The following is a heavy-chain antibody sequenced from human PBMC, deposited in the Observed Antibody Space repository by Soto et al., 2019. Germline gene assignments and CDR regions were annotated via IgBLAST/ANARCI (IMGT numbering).Heavy chain of an antibody. D-gene: IGHD3-10*01. CDR2: IIPIFGTA. Sequence: QVQLVQSGAEVKKPGSSVKVSCKASGGTFSSYAISWVRQAPGQGLEWMGGIIPIFGTANYAQKFQGRVTITADESTSTAYMELSSLRSEDTAVYYCASVTITMVRGARYYYYGMDVWGQGTTVTVSS. J-gene: IGHJ6*02. CDR3: ASVTITMVRGARYYYYGMDV. CDR1: GGTFSSYA. V-gene: IGHV1-69*01.